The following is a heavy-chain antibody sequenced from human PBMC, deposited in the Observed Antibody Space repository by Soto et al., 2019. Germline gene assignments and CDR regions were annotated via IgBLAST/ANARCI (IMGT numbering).Heavy chain of an antibody. CDR1: GGSFSGYY. CDR3: ARGQTTTPFYGMDV. CDR2: INHSGST. V-gene: IGHV4-34*01. Sequence: SETLSLTCAVYGGSFSGYYWSWIRQPPGKGLEWIGEINHSGSTNYNPSLKSRVTISVDTSKNQFSLKLSSVTAADTAVYYCARGQTTTPFYGMDVRGQGTPVT. D-gene: IGHD4-17*01. J-gene: IGHJ6*02.